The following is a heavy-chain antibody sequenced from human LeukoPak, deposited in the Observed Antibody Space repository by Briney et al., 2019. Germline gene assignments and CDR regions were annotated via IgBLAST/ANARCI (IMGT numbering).Heavy chain of an antibody. CDR1: GYTFTSYA. V-gene: IGHV7-4-1*02. CDR2: INTNTGNP. CDR3: ARGKIQLWLRAGDHFDY. J-gene: IGHJ4*02. D-gene: IGHD5-18*01. Sequence: ASVKVSCKASGYTFTSYAMNWVRQAPGQGLEWMGWINTNTGNPTYAQGFTGRFVFSLDTSVSTAYLQISSLKAEDTAVYYCARGKIQLWLRAGDHFDYWGQGTLVTVSS.